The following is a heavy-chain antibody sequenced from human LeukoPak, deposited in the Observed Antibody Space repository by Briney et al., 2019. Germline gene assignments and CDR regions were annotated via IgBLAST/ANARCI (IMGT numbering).Heavy chain of an antibody. Sequence: GASVKVSCKASGYTFTSYGISWVRQAPGQGLEWMGWISAYNGNTNYAQKFQGRVTITADASTNTAYMELSILRSEDTAVYYCARGTSGYSYGYFYYYAMDVWGQGTTVTVSS. V-gene: IGHV1-18*01. CDR1: GYTFTSYG. D-gene: IGHD5-18*01. CDR3: ARGTSGYSYGYFYYYAMDV. CDR2: ISAYNGNT. J-gene: IGHJ6*02.